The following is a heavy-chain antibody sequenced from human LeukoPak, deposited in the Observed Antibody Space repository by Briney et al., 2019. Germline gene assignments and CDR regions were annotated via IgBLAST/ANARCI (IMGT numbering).Heavy chain of an antibody. CDR2: IYYSGST. V-gene: IGHV4-39*07. CDR3: AREPKVATIFGVVIAPIDY. Sequence: PSETLSLTCTVSGGSISSSSYYWGWIRQPPGKGLEWIGSIYYSGSTYYNPSLKSRVTISVDTSKNQFSLKLSSVTAADTAVYYCAREPKVATIFGVVIAPIDYWGQGTLVTVSS. CDR1: GGSISSSSYY. J-gene: IGHJ4*02. D-gene: IGHD3-3*01.